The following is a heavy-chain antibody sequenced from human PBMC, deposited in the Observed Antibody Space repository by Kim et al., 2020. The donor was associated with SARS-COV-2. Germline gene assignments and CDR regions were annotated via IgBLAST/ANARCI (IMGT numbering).Heavy chain of an antibody. Sequence: SETLSLTCAVYGGSFSVYYWNWIRQPPGKGLEWIGEINQSGNTNYNPSLKSRVTISVDTSKNQFFLDLTSVTAADTAVYYCARGRTSVVAAGTGGFDYWG. CDR3: ARGRTSVVAAGTGGFDY. V-gene: IGHV4-34*01. CDR1: GGSFSVYY. J-gene: IGHJ4*01. CDR2: INQSGNT. D-gene: IGHD3-22*01.